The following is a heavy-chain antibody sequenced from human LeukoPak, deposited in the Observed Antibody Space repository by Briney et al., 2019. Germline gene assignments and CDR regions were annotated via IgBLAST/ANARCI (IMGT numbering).Heavy chain of an antibody. CDR3: ARDRIYSSSSGDFDY. CDR2: ISSSGSTI. J-gene: IGHJ4*02. V-gene: IGHV3-48*04. D-gene: IGHD6-6*01. Sequence: QPGGSLRLSCAASGFTFSSYRMNWVRQAPGKGLEWVSYISSSGSTIYYADSVKGRFTISRDNAKNSLYLQMNSLRAEDTAVYYCARDRIYSSSSGDFDYWGQGTLVTVSS. CDR1: GFTFSSYR.